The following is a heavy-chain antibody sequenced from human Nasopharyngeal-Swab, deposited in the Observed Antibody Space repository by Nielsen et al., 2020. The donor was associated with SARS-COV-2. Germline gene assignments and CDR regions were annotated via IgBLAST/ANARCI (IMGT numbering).Heavy chain of an antibody. D-gene: IGHD3-10*01. CDR3: ARIMARGVIISGYYYGMDV. J-gene: IGHJ6*02. CDR2: IIPIFGTA. CDR1: GGTFSSYA. V-gene: IGHV1-69*13. Sequence: LVKVSCKASGGTFSSYAISWVRQAPGQGLEWMGGIIPIFGTANYAQKFQGRVTITADESTSTAYMELSSLRSEDTAVYYCARIMARGVIISGYYYGMDVWGQGTTVTVSS.